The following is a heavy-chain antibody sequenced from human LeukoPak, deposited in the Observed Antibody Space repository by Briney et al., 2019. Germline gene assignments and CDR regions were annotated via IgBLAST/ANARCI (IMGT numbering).Heavy chain of an antibody. J-gene: IGHJ6*03. CDR2: ISSSSSYI. Sequence: GGSLRLSCAASGFTFSSYSMNWVRQAPGKGLEWVSSISSSSSYIYYADSVKGRFTISRDNSKNTLYLQMNSLRAEDTAVYYCARERKYSSGWYYYYYYMDVWGKGTTVTVSS. V-gene: IGHV3-21*01. CDR3: ARERKYSSGWYYYYYYMDV. CDR1: GFTFSSYS. D-gene: IGHD6-19*01.